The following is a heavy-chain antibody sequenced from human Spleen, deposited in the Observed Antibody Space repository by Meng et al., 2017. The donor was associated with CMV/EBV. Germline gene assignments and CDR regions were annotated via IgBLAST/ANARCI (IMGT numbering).Heavy chain of an antibody. D-gene: IGHD3-10*01. Sequence: GSLRLSCTVSGGSVSSGSYYWSWIRQSPGKGLESIGYIYYSGNTNYNPSLKSRVTMSVDRSKNQFSLKLNSVTAADTAIYYCARGGSGSYYNTGYDWYFDLWGRGTLVTVSS. CDR3: ARGGSGSYYNTGYDWYFDL. CDR1: GGSVSSGSYY. V-gene: IGHV4-61*01. CDR2: IYYSGNT. J-gene: IGHJ2*01.